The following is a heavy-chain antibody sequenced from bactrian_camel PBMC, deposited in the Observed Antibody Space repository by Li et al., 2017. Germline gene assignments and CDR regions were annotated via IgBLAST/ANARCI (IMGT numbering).Heavy chain of an antibody. D-gene: IGHD5*01. V-gene: IGHV3S26*01. CDR3: AADRGRYGLGKLCPRADFRF. CDR2: IDSDATTT. CDR1: GKYTYGSMC. J-gene: IGHJ6*01. Sequence: HVQLVESGGDSVQAGGSLRLSCTASGKYTYGSMCMGWFRQTRGKEREGVAAIDSDATTTTYVDPVKGRFTISKDNAKNTLYLQMNSLKPEDTAMYYCAADRGRYGLGKLCPRADFRFWGQGTQVTVS.